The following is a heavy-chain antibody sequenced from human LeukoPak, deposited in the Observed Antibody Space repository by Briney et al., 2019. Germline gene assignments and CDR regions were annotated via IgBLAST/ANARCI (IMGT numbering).Heavy chain of an antibody. CDR3: AKDGPTPLDSSGYYSYWYFDL. CDR1: GFTFSSYA. Sequence: GGSLRLSCAASGFTFSSYAMSWVRQAPGKGLEWVSAFSGSGGSTYYADSVKGRFTISRDNSKNTLYLQMNSLRAEDTAVYYCAKDGPTPLDSSGYYSYWYFDLWGRGTLVTVSS. D-gene: IGHD3-22*01. V-gene: IGHV3-23*01. J-gene: IGHJ2*01. CDR2: FSGSGGST.